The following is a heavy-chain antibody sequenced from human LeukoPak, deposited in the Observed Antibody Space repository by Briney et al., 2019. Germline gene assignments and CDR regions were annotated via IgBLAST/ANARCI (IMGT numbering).Heavy chain of an antibody. J-gene: IGHJ4*02. CDR2: INPSGGTT. CDR3: ARAGGGDGYNYVY. D-gene: IGHD5-24*01. V-gene: IGHV1-46*01. CDR1: GYTFTNYY. Sequence: ASAKVSCKASGYTFTNYYIHWVRQAPGQGLEWMGIINPSGGTTNYAQKFQGRVTVTRDTSTSTVYMELSSLRSEDTAVYYCARAGGGDGYNYVYWGQGTLVTVSS.